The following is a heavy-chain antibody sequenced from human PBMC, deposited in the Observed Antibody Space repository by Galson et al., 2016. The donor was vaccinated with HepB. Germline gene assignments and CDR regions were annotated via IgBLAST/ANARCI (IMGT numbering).Heavy chain of an antibody. J-gene: IGHJ1*01. V-gene: IGHV4-34*01. D-gene: IGHD2-15*01. Sequence: SETLSLTCAVYGGSLSGYYWSWIRQPPGKGLEWIGEISDSGTITNYNSSLKSRVTISIDTSKNQFSLKLNSVTAADTAVYYCSRKDPGYCQHWVQGTLVTVSS. CDR2: ISDSGTIT. CDR1: GGSLSGYY. CDR3: SRKDPGYCQH.